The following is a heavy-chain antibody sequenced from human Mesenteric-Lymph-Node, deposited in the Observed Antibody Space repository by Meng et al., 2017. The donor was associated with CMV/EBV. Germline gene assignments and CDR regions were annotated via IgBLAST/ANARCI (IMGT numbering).Heavy chain of an antibody. J-gene: IGHJ4*02. V-gene: IGHV3-66*02. CDR2: IYSGGTT. D-gene: IGHD3-22*01. CDR1: GFTVINTY. Sequence: GESLKISCAASGFTVINTYMNWVRQAPGKGLEWVSVIYSGGTTYYSDSVRGRFTISRDVSKNMLYLQMNNLRVEDTAVYYCARFGGGSAYYSPSPFDYWGQGTLVTVSS. CDR3: ARFGGGSAYYSPSPFDY.